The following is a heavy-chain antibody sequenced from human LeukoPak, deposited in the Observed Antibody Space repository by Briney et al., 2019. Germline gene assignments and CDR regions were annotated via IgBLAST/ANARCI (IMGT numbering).Heavy chain of an antibody. V-gene: IGHV4-31*03. J-gene: IGHJ4*02. CDR3: VGSEATVTRPQSYYFDY. Sequence: NTSETLSLTCTVSGGSISSGGYYWSWIRQHPGKGLEWIGYIYYSGSTYYNPSLKSRVTISVDTSKSQFSLKLSSVTAADTAVYYCVGSEATVTRPQSYYFDYWGQGTLVTVSS. CDR1: GGSISSGGYY. D-gene: IGHD4-17*01. CDR2: IYYSGST.